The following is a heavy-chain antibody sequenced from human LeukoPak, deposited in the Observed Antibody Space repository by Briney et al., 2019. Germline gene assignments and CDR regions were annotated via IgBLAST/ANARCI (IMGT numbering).Heavy chain of an antibody. CDR1: GGTFSSYA. CDR3: ARDSSSWYGDY. D-gene: IGHD6-13*01. J-gene: IGHJ4*02. CDR2: ISAYNGNT. Sequence: ASVKVSCKASGGTFSSYAISWVRQAPGQGLEWMGWISAYNGNTNYAQKLQGRVTMTTDTSTSTAYMELRSLRSDDTAVYYCARDSSSWYGDYWGQGTLVTVSS. V-gene: IGHV1-18*01.